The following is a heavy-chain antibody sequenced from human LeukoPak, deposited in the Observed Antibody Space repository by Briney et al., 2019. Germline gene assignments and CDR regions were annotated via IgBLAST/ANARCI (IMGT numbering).Heavy chain of an antibody. CDR1: GYIFTSYY. Sequence: GASVKVSCKASGYIFTSYYMHWVRQAPGQGLEWMGLINPSGGSTRYAQKFQGRVTMTRNTSISTAYMELSSLRSEDTAVYYCARVPRIAVAGTLSPLGYWGQGTLVTVSS. V-gene: IGHV1-46*01. CDR2: INPSGGST. CDR3: ARVPRIAVAGTLSPLGY. D-gene: IGHD6-19*01. J-gene: IGHJ4*02.